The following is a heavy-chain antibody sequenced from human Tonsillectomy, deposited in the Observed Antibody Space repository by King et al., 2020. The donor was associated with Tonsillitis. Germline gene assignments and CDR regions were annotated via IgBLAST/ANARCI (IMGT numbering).Heavy chain of an antibody. V-gene: IGHV1-69*01. CDR1: GDTFSNFA. D-gene: IGHD6-6*01. CDR3: ARARLNFIAARPGDYYYYYMDV. Sequence: VQLVQSGAEVKRPGSSVNVSCKASGDTFSNFAISWVRQAPGQGLEWMGAIIPIFGSTNYSQSFQGRVTITAAESTSTAYMELTGLRSDDTAVYYCARARLNFIAARPGDYYYYYMDVWGRGTAVTVSS. CDR2: IIPIFGST. J-gene: IGHJ6*03.